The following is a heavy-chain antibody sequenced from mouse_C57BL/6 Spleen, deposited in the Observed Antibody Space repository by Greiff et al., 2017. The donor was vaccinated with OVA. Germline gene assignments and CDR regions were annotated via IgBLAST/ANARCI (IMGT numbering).Heavy chain of an antibody. D-gene: IGHD2-4*01. CDR1: GYTFTSYW. Sequence: QVQLQQPGAELVRPGSSVKLSCKASGYTFTSYWMHWVKQRPIQGLEWIGNIDPSDSETHYNQKFKDKATLTVDKSTSAAYMQLSSLTSEDSAVYYCARGGGYDYGLFAYWSQETLVTVSA. CDR3: ARGGGYDYGLFAY. J-gene: IGHJ3*01. CDR2: IDPSDSET. V-gene: IGHV1-52*01.